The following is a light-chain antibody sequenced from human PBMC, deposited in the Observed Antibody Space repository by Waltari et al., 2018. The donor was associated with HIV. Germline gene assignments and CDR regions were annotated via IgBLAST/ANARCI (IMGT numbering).Light chain of an antibody. CDR2: DTN. CDR1: SGPVTSGHY. CDR3: LLSSSGARPAL. J-gene: IGLJ2*01. V-gene: IGLV7-46*01. Sequence: AVVTQEHALTVSPGGTVTLTCGSSSGPVTSGHYRHWFQQKPGQAPRALIYDTNNNHSVSPSRFSGSLLGGKASLTLSGAQPEDEADYFCLLSSSGARPALFGGGTKLSVL.